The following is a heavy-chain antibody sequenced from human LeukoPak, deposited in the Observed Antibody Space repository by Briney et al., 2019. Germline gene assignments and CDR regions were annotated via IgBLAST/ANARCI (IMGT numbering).Heavy chain of an antibody. CDR2: IKEDGSQI. J-gene: IGHJ4*02. CDR1: GFTLRDYW. V-gene: IGHV3-7*01. D-gene: IGHD1/OR15-1a*01. CDR3: AKHKIACRTFDC. Sequence: GGSLRLSCVASGFTLRDYWMTWVRQAPGKGLEWVANIKEDGSQINHVDSVKGRFTISRDNAKNSLYLQMNSLRVEDTAVYYCAKHKIACRTFDCWGQGTLVTVSS.